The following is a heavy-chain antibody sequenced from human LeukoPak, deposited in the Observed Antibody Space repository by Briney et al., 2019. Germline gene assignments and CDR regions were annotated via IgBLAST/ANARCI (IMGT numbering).Heavy chain of an antibody. CDR2: IYYSGST. D-gene: IGHD2-2*01. CDR1: GGSIRGSTYY. Sequence: SETLSLTCTVSGGSIRGSTYYWGWIRQPPGKGLEWIGSIYYSGSTYYNPSLKSRVTISVDTSKNQFSLKLNSVTAADTAIYFRARSSQVIPAARFDYWGQGTPVTVSS. V-gene: IGHV4-39*01. CDR3: ARSSQVIPAARFDY. J-gene: IGHJ4*02.